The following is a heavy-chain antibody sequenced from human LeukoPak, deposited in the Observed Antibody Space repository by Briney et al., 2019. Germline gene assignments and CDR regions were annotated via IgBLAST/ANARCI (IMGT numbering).Heavy chain of an antibody. V-gene: IGHV3-48*04. D-gene: IGHD6-19*01. CDR3: ARERAREGGIAVA. Sequence: GGSLRLSCAASGFTFSSYSMNWVRQAPGKGLEWVSYISSSGSTIYYADSVKGRFTISRDNAKNSLYLQMNSLRAEDTAVYYCARERAREGGIAVAWGQGTLVTVSS. CDR2: ISSSGSTI. J-gene: IGHJ5*02. CDR1: GFTFSSYS.